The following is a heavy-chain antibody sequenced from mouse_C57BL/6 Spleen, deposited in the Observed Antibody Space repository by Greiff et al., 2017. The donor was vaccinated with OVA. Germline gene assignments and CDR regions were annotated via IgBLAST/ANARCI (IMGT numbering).Heavy chain of an antibody. CDR3: ARSEDYDQYCDY. D-gene: IGHD2-4*01. J-gene: IGHJ2*01. Sequence: QVQLKQSGPELVKPGASVKISCKASGYAFSSSWMNWVKQRPGKGLEWIGRIYPGDGDTNYNGKFKGKATLTADKSSSTAYMQLSSLTSEDSAVYFCARSEDYDQYCDYWGQGTTLTVSS. CDR2: IYPGDGDT. CDR1: GYAFSSSW. V-gene: IGHV1-82*01.